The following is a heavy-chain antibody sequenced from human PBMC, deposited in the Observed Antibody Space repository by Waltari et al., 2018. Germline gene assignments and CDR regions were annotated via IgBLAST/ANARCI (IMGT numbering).Heavy chain of an antibody. D-gene: IGHD3-3*01. J-gene: IGHJ4*02. V-gene: IGHV4-34*01. Sequence: QVQLQQWGAGLLKPSETLSLTCAVYGGSFSGYYWSWIRQPPGKGLEWIGEINHSGSTNYNPSLKSRVTISVDTAKNQFSLKLGSVTAADTAVYYCARGFPRGYDFWSGYYYFDYWGQGTLVTVSS. CDR1: GGSFSGYY. CDR3: ARGFPRGYDFWSGYYYFDY. CDR2: INHSGST.